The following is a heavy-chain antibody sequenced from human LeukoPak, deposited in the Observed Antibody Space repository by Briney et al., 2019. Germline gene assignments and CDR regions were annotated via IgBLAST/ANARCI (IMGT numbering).Heavy chain of an antibody. Sequence: GGSLRLSCAASGFTFSNYWMHWVRQAPGKGLVWVSRTKSDGTSINYADSVKGRFTISRDNAKNRLFLQMNSLRAEDTAVYFCARGHCSGGRCHSVGYYGMDVWGQGTTVTVSS. CDR3: ARGHCSGGRCHSVGYYGMDV. D-gene: IGHD2-15*01. V-gene: IGHV3-74*01. J-gene: IGHJ6*02. CDR2: TKSDGTSI. CDR1: GFTFSNYW.